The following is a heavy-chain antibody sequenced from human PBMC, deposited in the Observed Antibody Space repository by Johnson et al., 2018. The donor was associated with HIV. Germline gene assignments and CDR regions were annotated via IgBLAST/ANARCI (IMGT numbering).Heavy chain of an antibody. J-gene: IGHJ3*02. CDR1: GFIFSSYA. CDR3: ARGGQEMATITDAFDI. Sequence: EVQLVESGGGLVQPGGSLRLSCAVSGFIFSSYAMHWVRQAPGKGLEYISTISSNGGRTYYANSVKGRFTISRDNSKNTLYLQMGSLRAEDMAVYYCARGGQEMATITDAFDIWGQGTMVTVSS. CDR2: ISSNGGRT. V-gene: IGHV3-64*01. D-gene: IGHD5-24*01.